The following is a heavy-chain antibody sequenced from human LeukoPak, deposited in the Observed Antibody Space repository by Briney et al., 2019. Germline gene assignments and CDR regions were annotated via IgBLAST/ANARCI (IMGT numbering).Heavy chain of an antibody. V-gene: IGHV3-30*04. CDR2: ISYDGSNK. Sequence: GRSLRLSCAASGFTFSSYAMHWVRQAPGKGLEWVAVISYDGSNKYYADSVKGRFTISRDNSKNTLYLQMNSLRAEDTAVYYCARGSYNWNQPDYWGQGTLVTVSS. J-gene: IGHJ4*02. CDR3: ARGSYNWNQPDY. CDR1: GFTFSSYA. D-gene: IGHD1-20*01.